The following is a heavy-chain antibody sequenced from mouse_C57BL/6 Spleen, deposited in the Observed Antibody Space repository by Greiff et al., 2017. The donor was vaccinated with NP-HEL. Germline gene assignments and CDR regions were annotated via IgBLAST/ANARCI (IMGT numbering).Heavy chain of an antibody. J-gene: IGHJ4*01. CDR1: GYTFTSYW. V-gene: IGHV1-64*01. CDR3: ARFLPGAMDY. CDR2: IHPNSGST. D-gene: IGHD2-10*01. Sequence: QVQLQQPGAELVKPGASVKLSCKASGYTFTSYWMHWVKQRPGQGLEWIGMIHPNSGSTNYNEKFKSKATLTVDKTSSTAYMQLSSLTSEDSAVYYCARFLPGAMDYWGQGTSVTVSS.